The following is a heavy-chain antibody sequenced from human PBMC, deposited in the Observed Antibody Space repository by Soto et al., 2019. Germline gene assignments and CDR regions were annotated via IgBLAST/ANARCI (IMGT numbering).Heavy chain of an antibody. V-gene: IGHV3-9*01. Sequence: EVQLVESGGGLVQPGRSLRLSCAASGFTFDDYAMHWVRQAPGKGLEWVSGISWNSGSIGYADSVKGRFTISRDSANNSLDLQMNSLRAEDTALYYCAKDTADATKNIVVVPAAIEYYFDYWGQGTLVTVSS. CDR3: AKDTADATKNIVVVPAAIEYYFDY. CDR2: ISWNSGSI. CDR1: GFTFDDYA. D-gene: IGHD2-2*01. J-gene: IGHJ4*02.